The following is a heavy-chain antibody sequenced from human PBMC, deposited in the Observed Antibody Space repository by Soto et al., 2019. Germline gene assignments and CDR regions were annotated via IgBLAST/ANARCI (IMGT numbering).Heavy chain of an antibody. CDR1: GITFSSYA. CDR2: ISGSGDNT. J-gene: IGHJ4*02. Sequence: GWSLRLSCVVSGITFSSYAMSWVRQEPGNGLEWVSGISGSGDNTYYADSVKGRFTISRDNYKNTLYLQMNSLRAEDTALYYCAKDRGLNSGWLLEFWGQGTLVTVSS. V-gene: IGHV3-23*01. D-gene: IGHD6-19*01. CDR3: AKDRGLNSGWLLEF.